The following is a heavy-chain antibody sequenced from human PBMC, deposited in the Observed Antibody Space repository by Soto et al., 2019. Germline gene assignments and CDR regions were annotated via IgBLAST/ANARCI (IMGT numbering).Heavy chain of an antibody. CDR3: ARPTSFHYYYYMDV. CDR1: GSTYPSYY. J-gene: IGHJ6*03. V-gene: IGHV1-8*01. Sequence: ASVKGSCSGSGSTYPSYYSNLGRQAPGQGLEWMVWMNPNSGNTGYAQKSQGRVTMTRNTSISTAYMELSSLRSEDTAVYYCARPTSFHYYYYMDVWGKGTTVTV. CDR2: MNPNSGNT. D-gene: IGHD1-26*01.